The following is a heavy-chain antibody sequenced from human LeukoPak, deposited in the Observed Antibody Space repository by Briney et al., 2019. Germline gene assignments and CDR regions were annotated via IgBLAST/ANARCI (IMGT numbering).Heavy chain of an antibody. CDR3: ATVPSPHRYNYHYGMDV. J-gene: IGHJ6*02. CDR2: FDPEDGET. Sequence: ASVKVSCKDSGYTLTELSMYWVRQAPGKGLEWRGGFDPEDGETIYAQTFQGRVTMTEDTSTDTAYMELSSLSSEDTAVYYCATVPSPHRYNYHYGMDVWGQGTTVIVSS. V-gene: IGHV1-24*01. D-gene: IGHD1-20*01. CDR1: GYTLTELS.